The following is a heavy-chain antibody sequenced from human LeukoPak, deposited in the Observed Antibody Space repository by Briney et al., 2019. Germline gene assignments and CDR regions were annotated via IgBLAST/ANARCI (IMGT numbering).Heavy chain of an antibody. CDR3: ARAYYDILTGYSTPDV. D-gene: IGHD3-9*01. V-gene: IGHV3-7*04. CDR1: GFTFSSYW. CDR2: IKQDGSEK. Sequence: GGSLRLSCAASGFTFSSYWMSWVRQAPGKGLEWVANIKQDGSEKYYVDSVKGRFTISRDNAKNSLYLQMNSLRAEDTAVYYCARAYYDILTGYSTPDVWGKGTTVTVSS. J-gene: IGHJ6*04.